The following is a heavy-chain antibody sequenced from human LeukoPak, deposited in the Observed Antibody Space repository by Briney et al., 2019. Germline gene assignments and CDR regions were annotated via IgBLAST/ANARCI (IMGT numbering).Heavy chain of an antibody. Sequence: GASVKVSCKASGYTFTRYYMHWVRQAPGQGLEWMGIINPSGGSTSYAQKFQDRVTMTRDTSTSTVYMELSSLRSEDTAVYYCLVHLRYFDWLGRVMTYGMDVWGQGTTVTVSS. CDR2: INPSGGST. CDR1: GYTFTRYY. D-gene: IGHD3-9*01. CDR3: LVHLRYFDWLGRVMTYGMDV. V-gene: IGHV1-46*01. J-gene: IGHJ6*02.